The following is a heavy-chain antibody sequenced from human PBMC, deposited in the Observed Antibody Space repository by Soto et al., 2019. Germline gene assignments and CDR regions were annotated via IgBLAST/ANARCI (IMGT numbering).Heavy chain of an antibody. J-gene: IGHJ4*02. V-gene: IGHV1-3*01. Sequence: QVQLVQSGAEVKKPGASVKVSCKASGYTFTSYAMLWVRQAPGQRLEWMGWINAGNGNTKYSQKFQGRVTITRDTSASTAYMDLSSLRSEDTAVYSGARAVGFGLSDYWGQGTLVTVSS. CDR3: ARAVGFGLSDY. CDR1: GYTFTSYA. CDR2: INAGNGNT. D-gene: IGHD3-10*01.